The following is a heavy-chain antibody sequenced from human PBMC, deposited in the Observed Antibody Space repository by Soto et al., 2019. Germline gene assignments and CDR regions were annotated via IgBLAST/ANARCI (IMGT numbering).Heavy chain of an antibody. CDR3: ARGRGRYSSGWSWFDP. V-gene: IGHV4-4*02. Sequence: SETLSLTCVVSGGTIRSPDWWTWVRQPPGKGLEWIGEIFQSGSTNYTPSLESRVTISVDKSKNQFSLTLTSVTAADTAVYFCARGRGRYSSGWSWFDPWGQGILVTVSS. CDR1: GGTIRSPDW. J-gene: IGHJ5*02. D-gene: IGHD6-19*01. CDR2: IFQSGST.